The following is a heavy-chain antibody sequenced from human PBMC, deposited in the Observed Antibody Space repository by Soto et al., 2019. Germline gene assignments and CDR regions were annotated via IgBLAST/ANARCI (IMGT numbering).Heavy chain of an antibody. CDR2: IKEDGSEK. J-gene: IGHJ4*02. D-gene: IGHD3-9*01. CDR3: ARAPGSYDILTGYIYFDY. Sequence: GGSLRLSCAASGFTFSRYWMSWVRQAPGKGLEWVANIKEDGSEKYYVDSVKGRFTISRDNAKNSLYLQMNSPRAEDTAVYYCARAPGSYDILTGYIYFDYWGQGTLVTVSS. V-gene: IGHV3-7*01. CDR1: GFTFSRYW.